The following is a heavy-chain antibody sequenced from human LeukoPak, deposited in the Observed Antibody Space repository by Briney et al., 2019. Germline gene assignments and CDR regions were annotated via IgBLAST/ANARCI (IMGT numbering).Heavy chain of an antibody. CDR2: IYWDAGK. Sequence: SGPTLVKPTQTLTLTCTFSGFSLSSDGVGVGWIRQPPGKALEWLALIYWDAGKRYSPSLKSRLTITKVTSKNQVVLTMTDTDPVDTGTYYCAHSRDGYNEVHFDYWGQGPLVTVSS. CDR1: GFSLSSDGVG. V-gene: IGHV2-5*02. D-gene: IGHD5-24*01. CDR3: AHSRDGYNEVHFDY. J-gene: IGHJ4*02.